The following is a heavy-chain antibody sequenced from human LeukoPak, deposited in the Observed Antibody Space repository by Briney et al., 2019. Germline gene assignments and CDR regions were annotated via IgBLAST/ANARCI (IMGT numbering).Heavy chain of an antibody. V-gene: IGHV3-11*01. CDR1: RFTFSDYS. D-gene: IGHD5-24*01. CDR2: ISSSGSTI. Sequence: PGGALRHSCAASRFTFSDYSMTWIRPAPGKGLEWVSYISSSGSTIYYADSVKGRFTISRDNAKNSLYLQMNSLRAEDTAVYYCARGKDGYKRGYRLGFDYWGQGTLVTVSS. J-gene: IGHJ4*02. CDR3: ARGKDGYKRGYRLGFDY.